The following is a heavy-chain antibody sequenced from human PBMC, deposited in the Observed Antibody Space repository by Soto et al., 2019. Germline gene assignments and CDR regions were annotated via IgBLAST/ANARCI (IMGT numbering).Heavy chain of an antibody. CDR3: AREDYSRYDSIQMDS. J-gene: IGHJ4*02. V-gene: IGHV4-31*03. Sequence: PSETLSLTCTVSGGSIRSGAYYWSWIRQHTGKGLEWIGYIHSSGSTYYNPSLKSRVSISLDTSKNQFSLKVSSVTAADTAVYYCAREDYSRYDSIQMDSWGQGTLVTVSS. CDR1: GGSIRSGAYY. D-gene: IGHD3-22*01. CDR2: IHSSGST.